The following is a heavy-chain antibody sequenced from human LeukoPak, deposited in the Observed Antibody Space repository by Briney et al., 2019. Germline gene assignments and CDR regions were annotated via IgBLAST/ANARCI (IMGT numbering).Heavy chain of an antibody. V-gene: IGHV3-7*05. CDR1: GFTFSSYW. Sequence: PGGSLRLSCAASGFTFSSYWANWVRQAPGRGLEWVANINQDGSEKYYVDSVKGRFTISRDNAKNSLYLQMNSLRAEDTAVYYCASTSSFTYYYGSGRQGAFDMWGQGTMVTVSS. J-gene: IGHJ3*02. D-gene: IGHD3-10*01. CDR3: ASTSSFTYYYGSGRQGAFDM. CDR2: INQDGSEK.